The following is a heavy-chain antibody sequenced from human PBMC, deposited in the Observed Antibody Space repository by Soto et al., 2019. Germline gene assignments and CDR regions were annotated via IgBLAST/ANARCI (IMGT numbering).Heavy chain of an antibody. CDR1: GFIFRDYW. CDR3: ARLPAVRYYFDY. CDR2: IKQDGSGK. D-gene: IGHD2-2*01. J-gene: IGHJ4*02. V-gene: IGHV3-7*01. Sequence: EVQLVESGGGLVQPGGSLELSCAASGFIFRDYWMSWVRQAPGRGLEWLANIKQDGSGKYYVVSVKGRFTISRDNAKNSLYLQMNSLRAEDTAVYYCARLPAVRYYFDYWGQGTLVTVSS.